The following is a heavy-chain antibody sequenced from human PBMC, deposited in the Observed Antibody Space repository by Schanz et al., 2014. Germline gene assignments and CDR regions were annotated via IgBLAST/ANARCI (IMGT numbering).Heavy chain of an antibody. CDR2: IIPILGIA. CDR1: GGTFSSYT. Sequence: QVQLVQSGAEVKKPGSSVKVSCKASGGTFSSYTISWVRQAPGQGLEWMGRIIPILGIANYAQQFQGRVTFTADKSTSTAYMEVSSLRSEDTAVYYCARSGSSNWYFFDYWGQGTLVTVSS. CDR3: ARSGSSNWYFFDY. J-gene: IGHJ4*02. V-gene: IGHV1-69*02. D-gene: IGHD6-13*01.